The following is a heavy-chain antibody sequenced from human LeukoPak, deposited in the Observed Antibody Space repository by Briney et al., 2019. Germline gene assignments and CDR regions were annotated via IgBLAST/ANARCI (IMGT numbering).Heavy chain of an antibody. CDR2: TYYRSKWSN. J-gene: IGHJ5*02. D-gene: IGHD6-19*01. CDR1: GDSVSSNSAT. Sequence: SQTLSLTCAISGDSVSSNSATWNWIRQSPSRGLEWLGRTYYRSKWSNNYAVSVKSRITINSDTSKNQFSLHLNSVTPEDTAVYYRARGDQWLETWGQGTLVTVSS. V-gene: IGHV6-1*01. CDR3: ARGDQWLET.